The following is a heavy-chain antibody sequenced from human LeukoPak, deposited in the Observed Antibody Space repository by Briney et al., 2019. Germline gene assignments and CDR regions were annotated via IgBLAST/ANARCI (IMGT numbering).Heavy chain of an antibody. CDR2: IIPIFGTA. D-gene: IGHD3-22*01. V-gene: IGHV1-69*13. CDR3: ARGGANYYDSTPQILFDY. J-gene: IGHJ4*02. Sequence: ASVTVSFKASGGTFIIYAISWVRQAPGQGLEWMGGIIPIFGTANYAQKFQGRVTITADESTSTAYMELSSLRSDDTAVYYCARGGANYYDSTPQILFDYWGQGTLVTVSS. CDR1: GGTFIIYA.